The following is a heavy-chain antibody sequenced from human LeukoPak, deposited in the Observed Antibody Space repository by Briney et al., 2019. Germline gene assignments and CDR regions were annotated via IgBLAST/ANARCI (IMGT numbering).Heavy chain of an antibody. J-gene: IGHJ4*02. V-gene: IGHV1-2*06. CDR2: INPSTGGT. CDR1: GYTFSSDY. Sequence: ASVKVSCKASGYTFSSDYVHWVRQAPGQGLEWMGRINPSTGGTTYAQKFQGRVTMTRDTSVSTAYMELNRLTSDDTAVYFCARDRNLYSGSFASWGQGTLVTVSS. D-gene: IGHD1-26*01. CDR3: ARDRNLYSGSFAS.